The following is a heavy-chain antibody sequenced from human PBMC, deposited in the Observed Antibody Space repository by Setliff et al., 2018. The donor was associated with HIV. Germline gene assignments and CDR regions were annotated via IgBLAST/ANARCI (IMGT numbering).Heavy chain of an antibody. J-gene: IGHJ3*02. CDR2: IYPGDSDT. CDR1: GYSFTSYW. V-gene: IGHV5-51*01. CDR3: ARQGDYDILTGYYRSPHDAFDI. Sequence: PGESLKISCKGSGYSFTSYWIAWVRQMPGKGLEWMGIIYPGDSDTRYSLSFQGQVTISADKSISTAYLQWSSLKASDTAMYYCARQGDYDILTGYYRSPHDAFDIWGQGTMVTVSS. D-gene: IGHD3-9*01.